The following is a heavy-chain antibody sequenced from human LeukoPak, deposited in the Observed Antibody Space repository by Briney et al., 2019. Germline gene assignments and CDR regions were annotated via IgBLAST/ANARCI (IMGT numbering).Heavy chain of an antibody. Sequence: GASVTVSCKASGYMFTSYDINWVRQATGQGLEWMGWMNPDSGKKGQAQKFQGRITMTRNTSISTAYMELSSLGPEDTAVYYCARYKGGDYIDSGKRYYLDHWGQGTPVTVSS. CDR1: GYMFTSYD. D-gene: IGHD3-10*01. CDR2: MNPDSGKK. J-gene: IGHJ4*02. V-gene: IGHV1-8*01. CDR3: ARYKGGDYIDSGKRYYLDH.